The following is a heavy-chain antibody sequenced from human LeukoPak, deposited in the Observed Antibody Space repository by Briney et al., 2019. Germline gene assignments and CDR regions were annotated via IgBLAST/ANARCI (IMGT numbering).Heavy chain of an antibody. CDR1: GGSISSYY. Sequence: SETLSLTCTVSGGSISSYYWSWLRQPAGGGLEWIGRIYTSGSTNYNPSLKSRVTMSVDTSENQFSLKLSPVTAADTAVYYCARVALAGAFDIWGQGTMVTVSS. V-gene: IGHV4-4*07. J-gene: IGHJ3*02. CDR3: ARVALAGAFDI. D-gene: IGHD6-19*01. CDR2: IYTSGST.